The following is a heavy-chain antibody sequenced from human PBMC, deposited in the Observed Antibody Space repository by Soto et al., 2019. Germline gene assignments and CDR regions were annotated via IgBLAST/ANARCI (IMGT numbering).Heavy chain of an antibody. Sequence: GGSLRLSCAASGFTFSSYSMNWVRQAPGKGLEWVSYISSSSSTIYYADSVKGRFTISRDNAKNSLYLQMNSLRDEDTAVYYCARDRCSSTSCQYYSYYGMDVWGQGTTVTVSS. CDR3: ARDRCSSTSCQYYSYYGMDV. J-gene: IGHJ6*02. D-gene: IGHD2-2*01. CDR1: GFTFSSYS. CDR2: ISSSSSTI. V-gene: IGHV3-48*02.